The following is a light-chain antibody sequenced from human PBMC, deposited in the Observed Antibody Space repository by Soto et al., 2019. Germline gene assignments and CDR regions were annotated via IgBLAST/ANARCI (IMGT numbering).Light chain of an antibody. CDR3: QQYYSNALT. CDR2: WAS. Sequence: DIVMTQSPDSLAVSLGERATINCKSSQSVLYSSNNKNYLAWYQQKPGQPPKLLIYWASTRESGVPDRFSGSGSGTEFTITISSLQAEDVAVYYCQQYYSNALTCGGGTKVEIK. J-gene: IGKJ4*01. CDR1: QSVLYSSNNKNY. V-gene: IGKV4-1*01.